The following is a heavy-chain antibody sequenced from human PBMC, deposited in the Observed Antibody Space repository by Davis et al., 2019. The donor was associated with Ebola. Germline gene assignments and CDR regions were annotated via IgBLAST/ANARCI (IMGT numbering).Heavy chain of an antibody. Sequence: GESLKISCAASGFTFSNYGMHWVRQAPGKGLEWVAVISLDGRDQYYTDSVKGRFTISRDNSRNTLYLQMNSLRADDTALYYCTSLSGWNGFDYWGQGTQVTVFS. CDR1: GFTFSNYG. CDR3: TSLSGWNGFDY. D-gene: IGHD6-19*01. J-gene: IGHJ4*02. CDR2: ISLDGRDQ. V-gene: IGHV3-30*03.